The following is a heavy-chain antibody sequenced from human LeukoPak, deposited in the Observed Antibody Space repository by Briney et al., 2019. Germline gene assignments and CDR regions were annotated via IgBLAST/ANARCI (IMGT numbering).Heavy chain of an antibody. Sequence: QPGGPLRLSCAASGFTFTTCAMSWVRQAPGKGLEWVSTVGGNGGATYYADSVKGRFTISRDNPKNTLYLQMNTLRAEDTAVYYCAKGYSGSYRSYFDYWGQGSLVTVSS. J-gene: IGHJ4*02. V-gene: IGHV3-23*01. CDR2: VGGNGGAT. D-gene: IGHD1-26*01. CDR3: AKGYSGSYRSYFDY. CDR1: GFTFTTCA.